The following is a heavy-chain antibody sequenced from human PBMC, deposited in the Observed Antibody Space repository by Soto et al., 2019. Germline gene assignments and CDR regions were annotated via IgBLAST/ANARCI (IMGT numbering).Heavy chain of an antibody. CDR1: GGSVSSTSSA. CDR2: TYYRSKWYN. CDR3: SRSSGYFDF. Sequence: QTLPLTFALSGGSVSSTSSAWNWIRESPSRGLEWLGRTYYRSKWYNDYAVSVKSRITIKPDTSKNQFSLQLNSVTPEDKAVYYCSRSSGYFDFWGQGTLVSVS. D-gene: IGHD3-22*01. V-gene: IGHV6-1*01. J-gene: IGHJ4*02.